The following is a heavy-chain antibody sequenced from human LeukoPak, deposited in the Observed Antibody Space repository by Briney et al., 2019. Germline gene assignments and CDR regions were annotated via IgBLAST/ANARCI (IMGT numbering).Heavy chain of an antibody. CDR1: GYTFTSYG. J-gene: IGHJ4*02. Sequence: ASVKVSFKASGYTFTSYGISWVRQAPGQGLEWMGWISAYNGNTNYAQKLQGRVTMTTDTSTSAAYMELRSLRSDDTAVYYCVRGIAAAGVDYWGQGTLVTVSS. D-gene: IGHD6-13*01. CDR2: ISAYNGNT. V-gene: IGHV1-18*01. CDR3: VRGIAAAGVDY.